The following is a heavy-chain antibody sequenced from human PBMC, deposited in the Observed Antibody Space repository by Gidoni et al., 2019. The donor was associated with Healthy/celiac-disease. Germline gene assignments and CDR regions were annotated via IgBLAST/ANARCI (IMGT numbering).Heavy chain of an antibody. Sequence: EVQLVESGGGLVQPGRSLRLSCAASGFTFDDYAMHWVRQAPGKGLEWVSGISWNSGSIGYADSVKGRFTISRDNAKNSLYLQMNSLRAEDTALYYCAKALIAAAGIGNWFDPWGQGTLVTVSS. D-gene: IGHD6-13*01. CDR1: GFTFDDYA. V-gene: IGHV3-9*01. J-gene: IGHJ5*02. CDR2: ISWNSGSI. CDR3: AKALIAAAGIGNWFDP.